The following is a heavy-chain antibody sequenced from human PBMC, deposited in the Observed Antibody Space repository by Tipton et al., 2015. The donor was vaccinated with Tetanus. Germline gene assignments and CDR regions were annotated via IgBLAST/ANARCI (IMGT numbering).Heavy chain of an antibody. D-gene: IGHD1-26*01. CDR3: AGGWELPNLDY. V-gene: IGHV4-4*07. J-gene: IGHJ4*02. CDR1: GGSISSYY. Sequence: LRLSCTVSGGSISSYYWSWIRQPAGKGLEWIGRIYTSGSTNYNPSLKSRVTMSVDTSKNQFSLKLSSVTAADTAVYYCAGGWELPNLDYWGQGTLVTVSS. CDR2: IYTSGST.